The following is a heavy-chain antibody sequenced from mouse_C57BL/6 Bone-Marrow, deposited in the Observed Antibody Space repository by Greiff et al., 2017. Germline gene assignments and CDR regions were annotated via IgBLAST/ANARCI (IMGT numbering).Heavy chain of an antibody. CDR3: ARHNYSNHYFDY. CDR1: GFTFSDYG. D-gene: IGHD2-5*01. CDR2: ISNLAYSI. V-gene: IGHV5-15*04. Sequence: EVMLVESGGGLVQPGGSLKLSCAASGFTFSDYGMAWVRQSPRKGPEWVAFISNLAYSIYYAETVTGRFTISRENAKKTLYLEMSSLRSEDTAMYYCARHNYSNHYFDYWGQGTTLTVSS. J-gene: IGHJ2*01.